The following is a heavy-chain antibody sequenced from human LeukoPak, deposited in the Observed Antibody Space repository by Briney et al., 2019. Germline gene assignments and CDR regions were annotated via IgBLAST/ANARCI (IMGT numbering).Heavy chain of an antibody. CDR1: GGSISSGSYY. Sequence: SQTLSLTCTVSGGSISSGSYYWSWIRQPAGKGLEWIGRIYTSGSTNYNPSLKSRVTISVDTSKNQFSLKLSSVTAADTAVYYCARDLLGSSGTFDYWGQGTLVTVSS. CDR3: ARDLLGSSGTFDY. CDR2: IYTSGST. V-gene: IGHV4-61*02. J-gene: IGHJ4*02. D-gene: IGHD1-26*01.